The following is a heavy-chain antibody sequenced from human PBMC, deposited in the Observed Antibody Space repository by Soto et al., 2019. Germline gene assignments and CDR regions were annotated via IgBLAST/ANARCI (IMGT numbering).Heavy chain of an antibody. V-gene: IGHV3-33*01. CDR1: GFTFSSYG. CDR3: ARGGGGNSAFDI. Sequence: QVQLVESGGGVVQPGRSLRLSCAASGFTFSSYGMHWVRQAPGKGLEWVAVIWYDGSNKYYADSVKGRFTISRDNSKNTLYLQMISLRAEDTAVYYCARGGGGNSAFDIWGQGTMVTVSS. J-gene: IGHJ3*02. CDR2: IWYDGSNK. D-gene: IGHD2-21*02.